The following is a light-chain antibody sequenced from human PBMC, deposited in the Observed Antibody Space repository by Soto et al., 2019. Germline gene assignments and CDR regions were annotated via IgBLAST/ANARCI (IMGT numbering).Light chain of an antibody. CDR3: FSFTPSPTPI. Sequence: QSVLTQPASVSGSPGQSITISCTGTSSDIGAYDYVSWFQQHPDKAPKLMISEVTNRPSGVSDRFSGSKSGNAASLTISGLQAEAELYHFCFSFTPSPTPIFGPGT. CDR1: SSDIGAYDY. V-gene: IGLV2-14*01. J-gene: IGLJ1*01. CDR2: EVT.